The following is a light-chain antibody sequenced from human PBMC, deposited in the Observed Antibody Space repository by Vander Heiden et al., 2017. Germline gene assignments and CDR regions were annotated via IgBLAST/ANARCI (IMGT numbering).Light chain of an antibody. CDR1: QSVLHSSNNRNY. Sequence: IVMTQSPHSLPVSLGQRATIHCKSSQSVLHSSNNRNYLAWYQQKPGQPPKLLIYWASTRESGVPDRFSGSGSGTDFTLAISSLQAEDVAVYYCQQYYTTPHTFGQGTKLEIK. J-gene: IGKJ2*01. V-gene: IGKV4-1*01. CDR2: WAS. CDR3: QQYYTTPHT.